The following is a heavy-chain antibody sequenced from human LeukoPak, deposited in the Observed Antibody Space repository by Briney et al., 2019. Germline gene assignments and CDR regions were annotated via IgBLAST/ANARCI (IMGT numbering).Heavy chain of an antibody. D-gene: IGHD6-13*01. V-gene: IGHV1-46*01. CDR3: ARNTGFGYSSSWYAY. J-gene: IGHJ4*02. CDR1: GYTFTSYY. CDR2: INPSGGST. Sequence: ASVKVSCKASGYTFTSYYMHWVRQAPGQGLEWMGIINPSGGSTSYAQKFQGRVTMTRDTSTSTVYMELSSLRSEDTAVYYCARNTGFGYSSSWYAYWGQGTLVTVSS.